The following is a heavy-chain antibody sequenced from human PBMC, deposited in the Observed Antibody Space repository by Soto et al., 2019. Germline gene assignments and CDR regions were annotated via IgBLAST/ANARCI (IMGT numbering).Heavy chain of an antibody. V-gene: IGHV4-61*01. Sequence: QVQLQESGPGLVKPSETLSLTCTVSGGSVSSGSYYWSWIRQPPGKGLEWIGYIYYSGSTNYNPSLKSRVTISVDTSKNQFSLKLSSVTAADTAVYYCAKQAAAATEWFDPWGQGTLVTVSS. CDR1: GGSVSSGSYY. D-gene: IGHD6-13*01. J-gene: IGHJ5*02. CDR3: AKQAAAATEWFDP. CDR2: IYYSGST.